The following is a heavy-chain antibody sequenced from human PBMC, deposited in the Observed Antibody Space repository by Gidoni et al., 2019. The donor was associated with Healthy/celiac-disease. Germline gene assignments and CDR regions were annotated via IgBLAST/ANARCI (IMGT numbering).Heavy chain of an antibody. CDR3: ASFPIAYYYDSSGGGAFDI. V-gene: IGHV4-59*08. CDR2: IYYSGST. Sequence: QVQLQESGPGLVKPSETLSLTCTVSGGSISSYYWSWIRQPPGKGLEWIGYIYYSGSTNYNPSLKSRVTISVDTSKNQFSLKLSSVTAADTAVYYCASFPIAYYYDSSGGGAFDIWGQGTMVTVSS. D-gene: IGHD3-22*01. J-gene: IGHJ3*02. CDR1: GGSISSYY.